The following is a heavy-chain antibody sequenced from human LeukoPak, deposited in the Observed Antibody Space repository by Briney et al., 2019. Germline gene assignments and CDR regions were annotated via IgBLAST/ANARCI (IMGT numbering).Heavy chain of an antibody. V-gene: IGHV4-30-4*01. D-gene: IGHD6-13*01. CDR1: GGSISSGDYY. J-gene: IGHJ4*02. CDR2: IYYSGST. Sequence: SSQTLSLNCTVSGGSISSGDYYWSWIRQPPGKGLEWIGYIYYSGSTYYNPSLKSRVTTSVDTSKNQFSLKLSSVTAADTAVYYCARLGVAAAAAYFFDYWGQGTLVTVSS. CDR3: ARLGVAAAAAYFFDY.